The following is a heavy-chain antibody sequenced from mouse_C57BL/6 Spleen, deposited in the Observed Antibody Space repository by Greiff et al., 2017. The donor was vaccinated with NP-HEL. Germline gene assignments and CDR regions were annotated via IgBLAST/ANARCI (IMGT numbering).Heavy chain of an antibody. CDR1: GFTFSSYG. CDR2: ISSGGSYT. CDR3: ARLGYYGSSGY. J-gene: IGHJ2*01. Sequence: EVQRVESGGGLVKPGGSLKLSCAASGFTFSSYGMSWVRQTPDKRLEWVAPISSGGSYTYYPDSVKGRFTISRDNAKNTLYLQMSSLKSEDTAMYYCARLGYYGSSGYWGQGTTLTVSS. V-gene: IGHV5-6*01. D-gene: IGHD1-1*01.